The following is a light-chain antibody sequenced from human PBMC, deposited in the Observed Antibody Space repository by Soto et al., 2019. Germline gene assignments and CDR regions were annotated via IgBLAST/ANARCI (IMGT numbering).Light chain of an antibody. CDR3: QQYNVYSPT. Sequence: DIQMTQSPSTLSASVGDRVTITCRASQSISFWLAWYQQKPGKAPNLLIYDASTLQSGVPSRFSGSGSGTEFTLTISRLQPDDFANYYCQQYNVYSPTFDQGTKVEIK. CDR1: QSISFW. J-gene: IGKJ1*01. CDR2: DAS. V-gene: IGKV1-5*01.